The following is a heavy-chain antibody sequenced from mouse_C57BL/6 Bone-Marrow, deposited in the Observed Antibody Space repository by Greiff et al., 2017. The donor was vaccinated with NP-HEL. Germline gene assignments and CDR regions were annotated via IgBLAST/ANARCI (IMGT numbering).Heavy chain of an antibody. CDR1: GYTFTSYW. CDR3: ARGAYYYGSSYVVYVDY. J-gene: IGHJ2*01. Sequence: QVQLQQPGAELVTPGASVKLSCKASGYTFTSYWMQWVKQRPGQGLVWIGEIDPSDSYTNYNQTFTGKATLTVDTSSSTAYMQLSSLTSEDSAVYYCARGAYYYGSSYVVYVDYWGQGTTRTVSS. V-gene: IGHV1-50*01. D-gene: IGHD1-1*01. CDR2: IDPSDSYT.